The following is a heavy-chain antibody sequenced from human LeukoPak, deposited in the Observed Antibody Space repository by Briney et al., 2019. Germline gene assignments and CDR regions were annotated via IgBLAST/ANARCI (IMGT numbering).Heavy chain of an antibody. D-gene: IGHD1-26*01. CDR2: ISGSGGST. J-gene: IGHJ3*02. CDR1: GFTFSSYA. CDR3: AKDQVGATTLDAFDI. Sequence: TGGSLRLSCAASGFTFSSYAMSWVRQAPGKGLEWVSAISGSGGSTYYADSVKGRFTISRDNSKNTLYLQMNSLRAEDTAVYYCAKDQVGATTLDAFDIWGQGTMVTVSS. V-gene: IGHV3-23*01.